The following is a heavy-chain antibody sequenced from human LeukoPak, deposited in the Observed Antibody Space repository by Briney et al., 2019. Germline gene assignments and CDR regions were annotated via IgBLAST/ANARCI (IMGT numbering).Heavy chain of an antibody. D-gene: IGHD3-22*01. V-gene: IGHV3-72*01. CDR1: GFTFGDHY. Sequence: GGSLRLSCAASGFTFGDHYMDWVRQAPGKGLNWVARIRKKANSYTTDYAASVKGRFTISRDDSKNSVYLQMNSLKTEDTAVYYCVRVNDYDSSGHYFDYWGQGNLVTVSS. J-gene: IGHJ4*02. CDR3: VRVNDYDSSGHYFDY. CDR2: IRKKANSYTT.